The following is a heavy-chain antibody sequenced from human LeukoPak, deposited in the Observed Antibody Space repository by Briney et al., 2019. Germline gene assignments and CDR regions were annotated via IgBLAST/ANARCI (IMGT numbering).Heavy chain of an antibody. CDR3: VRLSGSGTYTPYYFDY. J-gene: IGHJ4*02. D-gene: IGHD3-10*01. Sequence: GESLKISCKGSGYSFTSYWIGWVRQMPGKGLEWMGIIYPGDSDTRYSPSFQGQVTISADKSISTAYLQWSSLKASDTAMYYCVRLSGSGTYTPYYFDYWGQGTLVTVSS. CDR1: GYSFTSYW. CDR2: IYPGDSDT. V-gene: IGHV5-51*01.